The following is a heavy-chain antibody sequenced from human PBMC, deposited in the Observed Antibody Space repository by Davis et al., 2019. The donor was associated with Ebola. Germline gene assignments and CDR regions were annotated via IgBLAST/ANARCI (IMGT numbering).Heavy chain of an antibody. Sequence: MPSETLSLTCTVSGGSISSYYWSWIRQPPGKGLEWIGYIYYSGSTNYNPSLKSRVTISVDKSKNQFSLKLSSVTAADTAVYYCARDSRWLVPGTYYYYGMDVWGQGTTVTVSS. CDR2: IYYSGST. CDR3: ARDSRWLVPGTYYYYGMDV. D-gene: IGHD6-19*01. V-gene: IGHV4-59*01. CDR1: GGSISSYY. J-gene: IGHJ6*02.